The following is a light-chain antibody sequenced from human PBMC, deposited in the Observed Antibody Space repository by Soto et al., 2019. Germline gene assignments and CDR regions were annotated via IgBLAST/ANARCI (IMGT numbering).Light chain of an antibody. CDR2: DAS. J-gene: IGKJ1*01. CDR1: QSISTS. CDR3: QQYNTDPWT. V-gene: IGKV1-5*01. Sequence: DIQMTQSPSTLSASVGDRVTITCRASQSISTSLAWFRQKPGKAPKLLIYDASNLESGVPSRFSGSVSGTEVTRTISSLQPDDFATYFCQQYNTDPWTFGQGTEVDTK.